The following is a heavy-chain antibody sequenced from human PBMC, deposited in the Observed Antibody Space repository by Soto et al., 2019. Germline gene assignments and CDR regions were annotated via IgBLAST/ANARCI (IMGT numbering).Heavy chain of an antibody. Sequence: GGSLRLSCAASGFTFSSYSMNWVRQAPGKGLEWVSSISSSSSYIYYADSVKGRFTISRDNAKNSLYLQMNSLRAEDTAVYYCAREWNQGDGYNPQFDYWGQGTLVTV. CDR3: AREWNQGDGYNPQFDY. D-gene: IGHD5-12*01. J-gene: IGHJ4*02. V-gene: IGHV3-21*01. CDR1: GFTFSSYS. CDR2: ISSSSSYI.